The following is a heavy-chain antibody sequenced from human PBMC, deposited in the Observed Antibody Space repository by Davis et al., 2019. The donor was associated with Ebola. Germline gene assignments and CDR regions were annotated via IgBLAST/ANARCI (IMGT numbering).Heavy chain of an antibody. V-gene: IGHV5-51*01. D-gene: IGHD2-21*02. Sequence: PGGSLRLSCHSSGYIYINYWIAWVRQMPGKGLEWMGIIVPRDSDARYSPSFQGQVNVSADTSNTTAYLEWSSLKASDTAMYYYARRCDWDNWFDPRGQGTLVTVSS. CDR2: IVPRDSDA. CDR1: GYIYINYW. CDR3: ARRCDWDNWFDP. J-gene: IGHJ5*02.